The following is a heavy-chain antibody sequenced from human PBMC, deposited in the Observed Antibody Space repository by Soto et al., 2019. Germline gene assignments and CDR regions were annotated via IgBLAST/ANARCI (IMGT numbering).Heavy chain of an antibody. V-gene: IGHV4-4*07. J-gene: IGHJ4*02. Sequence: GTLCLTCTVSGGSISTFYWSWVRQPSGKGLEWIGRIFSSGSTSFNPSLESRVAMSVDTSKNHFSLNLSSVTAADMAVYYCAREGSYSAYNFAHGIQLWSFDFWGQGALVTVSS. CDR1: GGSISTFY. CDR2: IFSSGST. CDR3: AREGSYSAYNFAHGIQLWSFDF. D-gene: IGHD5-12*01.